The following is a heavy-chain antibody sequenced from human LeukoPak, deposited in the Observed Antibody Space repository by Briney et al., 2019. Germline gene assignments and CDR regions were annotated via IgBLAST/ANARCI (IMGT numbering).Heavy chain of an antibody. CDR2: ISSSGSTI. CDR3: AREFGDLYYYYYMDV. J-gene: IGHJ6*03. CDR1: GFTFSSYE. V-gene: IGHV3-48*03. Sequence: GGSLRLSCAASGFTFSSYEMNWVRQAPGKGLEWVSYISSSGSTIYYADSVKGRFTISRDNAKNSLYLQMNSLRAEDTAVYYCAREFGDLYYYYYMDVWGKGTMVTVSS. D-gene: IGHD3-10*01.